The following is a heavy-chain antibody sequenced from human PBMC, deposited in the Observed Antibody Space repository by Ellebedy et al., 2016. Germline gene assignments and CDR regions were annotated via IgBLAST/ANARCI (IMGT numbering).Heavy chain of an antibody. Sequence: GESLKISXAASGFTFSSYWMSWVRQAPGKGLEWVANIKQDGSEKYYVDSVKGRFTISRDNAKNSLYLQMNSLRAEDTAVYYCARDYWYSSGWYGYYFDYWGQGTLVTVSS. CDR1: GFTFSSYW. CDR3: ARDYWYSSGWYGYYFDY. V-gene: IGHV3-7*01. CDR2: IKQDGSEK. J-gene: IGHJ4*02. D-gene: IGHD6-19*01.